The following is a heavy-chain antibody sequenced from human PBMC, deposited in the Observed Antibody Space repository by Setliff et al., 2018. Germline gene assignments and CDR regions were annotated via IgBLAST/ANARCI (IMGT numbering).Heavy chain of an antibody. D-gene: IGHD4-17*01. CDR3: AREPHYGDYLLDY. V-gene: IGHV4-4*07. Sequence: TLSLTCTVSGGSISSYYWSWIRQPAGKGLEWIGHIYIGGSANYNPSLKSRVTMSIDTSKNQFSLKLSSVTAADTAVYYCAREPHYGDYLLDYWGQGTLVTVSS. CDR1: GGSISSYY. J-gene: IGHJ4*02. CDR2: IYIGGSA.